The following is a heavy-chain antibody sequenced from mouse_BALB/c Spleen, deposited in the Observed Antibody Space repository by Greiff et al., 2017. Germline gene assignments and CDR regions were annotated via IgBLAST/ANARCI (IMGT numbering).Heavy chain of an antibody. J-gene: IGHJ2*01. CDR2: IWSGGST. Sequence: VQVVESGPGLVQPSQCLTITCTVSGFSLTSYGVHWVRQSPGKGLEWLGVIWSGGSTDYNAAFISRLSISKDNSKSQVFFKMNSLQADDTAIYYCARNCDYGDYFDYWGQGTTLTVSS. CDR3: ARNCDYGDYFDY. D-gene: IGHD2-4*01. CDR1: GFSLTSYG. V-gene: IGHV2-4-1*01.